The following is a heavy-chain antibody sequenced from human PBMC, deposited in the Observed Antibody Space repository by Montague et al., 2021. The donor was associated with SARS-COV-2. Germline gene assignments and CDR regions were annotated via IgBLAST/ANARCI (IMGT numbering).Heavy chain of an antibody. CDR3: AKEREVVRAARTLGAFDL. V-gene: IGHV4-34*01. Sequence: SETLSLTRAVYGRSFSVYYWSWIRQYPRNGLEWIAEINHSGTTNYNPSLKSRVSISVDTSKNQFTLNLTSVTAADTGMYYCAKEREVVRAARTLGAFDLWGKGTMVTVSS. D-gene: IGHD2-15*01. CDR1: GRSFSVYY. J-gene: IGHJ3*01. CDR2: INHSGTT.